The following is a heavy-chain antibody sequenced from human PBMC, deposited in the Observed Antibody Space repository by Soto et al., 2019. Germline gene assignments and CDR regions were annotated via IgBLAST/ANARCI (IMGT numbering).Heavy chain of an antibody. CDR3: VKLRRIKSGGVMGLDGP. J-gene: IGHJ5*02. V-gene: IGHV3-23*01. D-gene: IGHD3-16*01. Sequence: GGSLRLSCGGAGFTFSTYAMGWVRQAPGKGLEWASSISGTGGTTYYVDSVKGRFTISRDNSKGTLFLQMNDLRADDTAVYYCVKLRRIKSGGVMGLDGPWGQGTLVTVSS. CDR1: GFTFSTYA. CDR2: ISGTGGTT.